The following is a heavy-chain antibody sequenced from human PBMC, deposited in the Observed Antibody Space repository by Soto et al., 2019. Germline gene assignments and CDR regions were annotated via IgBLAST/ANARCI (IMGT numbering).Heavy chain of an antibody. CDR3: AKDLGIQLWEDYFDY. Sequence: QVQLVESGGGVVQPGRSLRLSCAASGFTFSSYGMHWVRQAPGKGLEWVAVISYDGSNKYYADSVKGRFTISRDNSKNTLYLQMNSLRAEDTAVYYCAKDLGIQLWEDYFDYWGQGTLVTVSS. D-gene: IGHD5-18*01. V-gene: IGHV3-30*18. CDR1: GFTFSSYG. J-gene: IGHJ4*02. CDR2: ISYDGSNK.